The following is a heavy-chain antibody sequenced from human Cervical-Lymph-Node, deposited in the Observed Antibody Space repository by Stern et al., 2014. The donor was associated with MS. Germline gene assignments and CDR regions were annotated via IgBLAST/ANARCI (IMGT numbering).Heavy chain of an antibody. CDR1: GFAFSSYG. Sequence: VQLVESGGGVVQPGRALRLSCAASGFAFSSYGMHWVRQAPGKGLEWGTVISDDGSNKCYADSVKGRFTISRDNSENTLYLQMNSLRAEDTAVYYCARGLRGSYSFDYWGQGTLVTVSS. D-gene: IGHD5-24*01. CDR3: ARGLRGSYSFDY. V-gene: IGHV3-30*03. CDR2: ISDDGSNK. J-gene: IGHJ4*02.